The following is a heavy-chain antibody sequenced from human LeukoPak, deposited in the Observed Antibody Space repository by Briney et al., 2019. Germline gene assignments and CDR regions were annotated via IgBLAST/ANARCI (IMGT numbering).Heavy chain of an antibody. CDR1: GFTFSDYY. Sequence: GGSLRLSCAASGFTFSDYYMSWIRQAPGKGLEWVAFIRYDGSNKYYADSVNGRFTISRDNAKNSLYLQMNSLRAEDTAVYYCASIRPLLYYYDRPDAFDIWGQGTMVTVSS. CDR2: IRYDGSNK. J-gene: IGHJ3*02. D-gene: IGHD3-22*01. V-gene: IGHV3-30*02. CDR3: ASIRPLLYYYDRPDAFDI.